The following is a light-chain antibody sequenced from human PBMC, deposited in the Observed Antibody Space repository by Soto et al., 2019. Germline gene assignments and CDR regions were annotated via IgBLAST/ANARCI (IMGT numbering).Light chain of an antibody. Sequence: QSVLTQPPSVSGAPGQRVTISCTGRSSNIGAGYDVHWYPQLPGRAPKLLIYGNTNRPSGVPDRFSGSKSGTSASLAITGLQAEDEADYYCLSFDSSLRVVFGGGTKVTVL. CDR1: SSNIGAGYD. V-gene: IGLV1-40*01. CDR3: LSFDSSLRVV. J-gene: IGLJ2*01. CDR2: GNT.